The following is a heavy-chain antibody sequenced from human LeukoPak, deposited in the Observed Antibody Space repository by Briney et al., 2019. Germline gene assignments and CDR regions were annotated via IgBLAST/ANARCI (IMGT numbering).Heavy chain of an antibody. CDR2: IKSKTDGGTT. J-gene: IGHJ4*02. Sequence: GGSLRLSCAASGFTFSNAWMSWVRQAPGKGLEWVGRIKSKTDGGTTDYAAPVKGRFTISRDDSKNTLYLQMNSLKTEDTAVYYCAGASSDGVLIDATSFDLWGQGTLVSVSS. CDR1: GFTFSNAW. V-gene: IGHV3-15*05. D-gene: IGHD2-15*01. CDR3: AGASSDGVLIDATSFDL.